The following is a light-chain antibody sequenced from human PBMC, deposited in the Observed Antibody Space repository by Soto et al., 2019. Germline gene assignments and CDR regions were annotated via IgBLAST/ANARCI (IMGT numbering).Light chain of an antibody. J-gene: IGKJ5*01. CDR3: QQSNIWTPVT. V-gene: IGKV3-11*01. Sequence: VLTQSPATLSVSPGERATLSCRASQSISTHLAWYQQQHGQAPRLLIHGASTRASGIPARFSGSGSGADFTLTISSLEPEDFAVYYCQQSNIWTPVTFGQGTRLE. CDR2: GAS. CDR1: QSISTH.